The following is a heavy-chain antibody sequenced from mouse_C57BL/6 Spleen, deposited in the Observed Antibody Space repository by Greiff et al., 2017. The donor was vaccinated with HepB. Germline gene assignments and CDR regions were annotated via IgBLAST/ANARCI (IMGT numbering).Heavy chain of an antibody. CDR3: ARRGTTEGGFAY. J-gene: IGHJ3*01. Sequence: EVKLVESGGGLVQPGGSLKLSCAASGFTFSDYYMYWVRQTPEKRLEWVAYISNGGGSTYYPDTVKDRFTISRDNAKNTLYLQMSGLKSEDTAMYYCARRGTTEGGFAYWGQGTLVTVSA. V-gene: IGHV5-12*01. CDR2: ISNGGGST. D-gene: IGHD1-1*01. CDR1: GFTFSDYY.